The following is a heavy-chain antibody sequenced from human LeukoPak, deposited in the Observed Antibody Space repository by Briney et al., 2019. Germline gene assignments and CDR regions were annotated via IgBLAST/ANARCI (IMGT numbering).Heavy chain of an antibody. V-gene: IGHV1-24*01. CDR3: ATANDYSNSDFDY. J-gene: IGHJ4*02. CDR2: FDPEDGET. CDR1: GYTLTELS. D-gene: IGHD4-11*01. Sequence: GASVKVSCKVSGYTLTELSMHWVRHAPGNGLEWMGGFDPEDGETIYAQKFQGRVTMTEDTSTDTAYMELSSLRSEDTAVYYCATANDYSNSDFDYWGQGTLVTVSS.